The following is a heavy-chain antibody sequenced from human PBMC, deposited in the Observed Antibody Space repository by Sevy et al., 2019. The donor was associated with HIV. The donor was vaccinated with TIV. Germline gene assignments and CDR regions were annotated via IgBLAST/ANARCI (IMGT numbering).Heavy chain of an antibody. D-gene: IGHD3-22*01. J-gene: IGHJ4*02. V-gene: IGHV4-34*01. CDR1: GGSFSGYY. CDR2: INHSGST. Sequence: SETLSLTCAVYGGSFSGYYWSWIRQPPGKGLEWIGEINHSGSTNYNPSLKSRVTISVDTSKNQFSLKLSSVTAADTAVYYCARGLLNYYDSSGYYAYWGQGTLVTVSS. CDR3: ARGLLNYYDSSGYYAY.